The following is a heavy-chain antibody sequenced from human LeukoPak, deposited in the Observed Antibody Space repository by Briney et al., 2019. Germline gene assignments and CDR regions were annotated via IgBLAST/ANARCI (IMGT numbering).Heavy chain of an antibody. Sequence: GGSLRLSCAASGFTFSTYWMGWVRQAPGKGLEWVASIKQDGSEEYYVDSVKGRFTISRDNAKNSLYLQMNSLRAEDTAVYYCASATRLGATTSDYWGQGSLVTVSS. CDR1: GFTFSTYW. CDR2: IKQDGSEE. D-gene: IGHD1-26*01. J-gene: IGHJ4*02. V-gene: IGHV3-7*01. CDR3: ASATRLGATTSDY.